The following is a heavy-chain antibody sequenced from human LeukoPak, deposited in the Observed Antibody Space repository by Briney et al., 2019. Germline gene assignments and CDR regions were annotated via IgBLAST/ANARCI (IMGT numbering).Heavy chain of an antibody. D-gene: IGHD2-15*01. V-gene: IGHV4-4*07. CDR3: ARGDLGYCSGGSCLRGGGFDY. Sequence: SETLSLTCTVSGGPISSYYWSWIRQPAGKGLEWIGRMYTSGSTNYNPSLKSRVTMSVDTSKNQFSLKLSSVTAADTAVYYCARGDLGYCSGGSCLRGGGFDYWGQGTLVTVSS. CDR1: GGPISSYY. CDR2: MYTSGST. J-gene: IGHJ4*02.